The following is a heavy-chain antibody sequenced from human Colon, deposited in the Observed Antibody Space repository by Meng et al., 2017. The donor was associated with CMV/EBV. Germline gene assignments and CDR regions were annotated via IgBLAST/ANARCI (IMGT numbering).Heavy chain of an antibody. CDR1: GGSVSTDSNY. Sequence: SETLSLTCTVSGGSVSTDSNYWTWIRQPPGQGLEWIGYIYHTGSTNYNPSLKSRGIISLDTSKNQFSLNVSSVTPADTAVYYCARGRSTAILGVNYFDPWGQGTQVTVSS. D-gene: IGHD2-2*02. CDR2: IYHTGST. V-gene: IGHV4-61*01. CDR3: ARGRSTAILGVNYFDP. J-gene: IGHJ5*02.